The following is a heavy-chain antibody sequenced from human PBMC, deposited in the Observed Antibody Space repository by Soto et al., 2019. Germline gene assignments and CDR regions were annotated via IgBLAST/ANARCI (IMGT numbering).Heavy chain of an antibody. CDR3: ARIHYDYIWGSAFDI. CDR1: GFSLSNARTG. CDR2: IFSNDEK. Sequence: QVTLKESGPVLVKPTETLTLTCTVSGFSLSNARTGVSWIHQPPGKALEWLAHIFSNDEKSYSTSLKSRLTISKDTSKSQVVLIMTNMDPVDTATYYCARIHYDYIWGSAFDIWGQGTMVTVSS. V-gene: IGHV2-26*01. J-gene: IGHJ3*02. D-gene: IGHD3-16*01.